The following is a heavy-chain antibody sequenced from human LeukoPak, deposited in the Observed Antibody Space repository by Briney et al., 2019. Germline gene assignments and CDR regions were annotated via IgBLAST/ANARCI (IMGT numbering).Heavy chain of an antibody. CDR3: ARKIKLGVQLERRGWFDP. CDR2: IYTSGST. CDR1: GGSISSGGYY. Sequence: PSETLSLTCSVSGGSISSGGYYWSWIRQPAGQGLQWIGRIYTSGSTNYNPSLKSRVTISIDSSKNQFSLKLSSVTAADTAVYYCARKIKLGVQLERRGWFDPWGQGTLVTVSS. V-gene: IGHV4-61*02. D-gene: IGHD1-1*01. J-gene: IGHJ5*02.